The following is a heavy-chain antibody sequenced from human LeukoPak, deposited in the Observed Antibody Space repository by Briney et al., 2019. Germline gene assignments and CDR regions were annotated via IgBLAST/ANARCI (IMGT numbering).Heavy chain of an antibody. CDR3: AKRATDNWYFDL. V-gene: IGHV3-23*01. J-gene: IGHJ2*01. Sequence: GGSLRLSCAASVFTFSSYAMSWVRQAPGKGLEWVSAVSGSGGSTDYADSVKGRFTISRDNSKNTLYLQMNSLRAEDTAVYYCAKRATDNWYFDLWGRGTLVTVSS. CDR2: VSGSGGST. CDR1: VFTFSSYA.